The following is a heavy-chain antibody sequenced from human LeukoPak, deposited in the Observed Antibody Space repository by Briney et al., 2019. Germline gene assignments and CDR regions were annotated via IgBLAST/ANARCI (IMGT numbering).Heavy chain of an antibody. D-gene: IGHD4-17*01. CDR2: INHSGST. CDR3: ARGSGTVTYQLDY. Sequence: KPSETLSLTCAVYGGSFSGYYWSWIRQPPGKGLEWIGEINHSGSTNYNPSLKSRVTISVDTSKNQFSLKLSSVTAADTAVYYCARGSGTVTYQLDYWGQGTLVTVS. J-gene: IGHJ4*02. CDR1: GGSFSGYY. V-gene: IGHV4-34*01.